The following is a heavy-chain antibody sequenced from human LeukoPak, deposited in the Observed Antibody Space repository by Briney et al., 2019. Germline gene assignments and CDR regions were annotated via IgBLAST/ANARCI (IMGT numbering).Heavy chain of an antibody. CDR2: IYYSGST. V-gene: IGHV4-39*02. CDR3: ARESFAARWD. CDR1: GGSISWSTYY. Sequence: PSETLSLTCTVSGGSISWSTYYWGWIRQPPGKGLEWIGSIYYSGSTYYNPSLKSRVTISVDTSKNQFSLKLNSVTAADTAVYYCARESFAARWDWGQGTLVTVSS. J-gene: IGHJ4*02. D-gene: IGHD6-6*01.